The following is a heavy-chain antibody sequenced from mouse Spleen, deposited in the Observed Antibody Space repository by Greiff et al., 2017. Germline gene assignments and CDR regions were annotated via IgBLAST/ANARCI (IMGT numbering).Heavy chain of an antibody. CDR3: ASRAYYSYYSYDEDWFAY. V-gene: IGHV1-9*01. D-gene: IGHD2-12*01. J-gene: IGHJ3*01. CDR2: ILPGSGST. CDR1: GYTFTGYW. Sequence: VQLQQSGAELMKPGASVKLSCKATGYTFTGYWIEWVKQRPGHGLEWIGEILPGSGSTNYNEKFKGKATFTADTSSNTAYMQLSSLTTEDSAIYYCASRAYYSYYSYDEDWFAYWGQGTLVTVSA.